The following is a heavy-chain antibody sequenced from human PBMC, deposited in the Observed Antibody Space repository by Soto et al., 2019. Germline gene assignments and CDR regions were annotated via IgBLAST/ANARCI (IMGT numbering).Heavy chain of an antibody. CDR1: GYTFTSYG. CDR3: ARDPSIYDYVWGSTNNWFDP. CDR2: ISAYNGNT. D-gene: IGHD3-16*01. J-gene: IGHJ5*02. V-gene: IGHV1-18*01. Sequence: GASVKVSCXASGYTFTSYGISWVRQAPGQGLEWMGWISAYNGNTNYAQKLQGRVTMTTDTSTSTAYMELRSLRSDDTAVYYCARDPSIYDYVWGSTNNWFDPWGQGTLVTVSS.